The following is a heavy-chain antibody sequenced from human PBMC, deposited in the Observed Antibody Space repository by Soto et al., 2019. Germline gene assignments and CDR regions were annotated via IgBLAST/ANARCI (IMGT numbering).Heavy chain of an antibody. CDR3: ARGYCSGGSCYQESAWFDP. Sequence: PSETLSLTCAVYGGSFSSYYWSWIRQPPGKGLEWIGEINHSGSTNYNPSLKSRVTISVDTSKNQFSPKLSSVTAADTAVYYCARGYCSGGSCYQESAWFDPWGQGTLVTVSS. V-gene: IGHV4-34*01. J-gene: IGHJ5*02. CDR1: GGSFSSYY. D-gene: IGHD2-15*01. CDR2: INHSGST.